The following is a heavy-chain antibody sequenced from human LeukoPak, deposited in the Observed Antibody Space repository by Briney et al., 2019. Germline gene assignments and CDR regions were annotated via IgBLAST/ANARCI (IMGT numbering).Heavy chain of an antibody. CDR2: ISYDGSNK. V-gene: IGHV3-30*18. D-gene: IGHD6-13*01. CDR1: GFTFSSYG. CDR3: AKEDQMGSSSWFYYYGMDV. Sequence: GSSLRLSCAASGFTFSSYGMHWVRQAPGKGLEWVAVISYDGSNKYYADSVKGRFTISRDNSKTTLYLQMNSLRAEDTAVYYCAKEDQMGSSSWFYYYGMDVWGNGTTVTVSS. J-gene: IGHJ6*04.